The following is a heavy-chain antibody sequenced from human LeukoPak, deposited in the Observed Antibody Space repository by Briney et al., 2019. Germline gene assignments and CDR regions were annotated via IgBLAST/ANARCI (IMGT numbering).Heavy chain of an antibody. CDR2: VYYSGNT. Sequence: SETLSLTCTVSGGSISSYYWTWIRQSPGKGLEWIGSVYYSGNTYYNPSLKSRVTISVDTSKNQFSLKLRSVTAADTAMYYCARQGYADFSSRPFDYWGQGTLVTVSS. CDR1: GGSISSYY. D-gene: IGHD4-17*01. J-gene: IGHJ4*02. CDR3: ARQGYADFSSRPFDY. V-gene: IGHV4-59*05.